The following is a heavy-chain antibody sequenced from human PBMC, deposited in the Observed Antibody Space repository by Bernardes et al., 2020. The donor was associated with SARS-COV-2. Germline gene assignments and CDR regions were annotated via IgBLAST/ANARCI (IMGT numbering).Heavy chain of an antibody. Sequence: SETLSLTRTVSGGSVSSGSYYWSWIRQPPGKGLEWIGYIYYSGSTNYNPSLKSRVTISVDTSKNQFSLKLSSVTAADTAVYYCARVAAAGMGSHYYYYYGMDVWGQGTTVTVSS. CDR3: ARVAAAGMGSHYYYYYGMDV. D-gene: IGHD6-13*01. J-gene: IGHJ6*02. CDR2: IYYSGST. V-gene: IGHV4-61*01. CDR1: GGSVSSGSYY.